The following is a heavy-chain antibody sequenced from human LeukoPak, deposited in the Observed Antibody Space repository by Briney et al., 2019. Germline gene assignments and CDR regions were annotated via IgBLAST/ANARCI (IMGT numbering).Heavy chain of an antibody. D-gene: IGHD5-12*01. CDR1: GGSISSYY. CDR3: ARQSGYDLDYFDY. Sequence: SETLSLTCTVSGGSISSYYWSWIRQPPGKGLEWIGYIYYGGSTNYNPSLKSRVTISVDTSKNQFSLKLSSVTAADTAAYYCARQSGYDLDYFDYWGQGTLVTVSS. V-gene: IGHV4-59*01. CDR2: IYYGGST. J-gene: IGHJ4*02.